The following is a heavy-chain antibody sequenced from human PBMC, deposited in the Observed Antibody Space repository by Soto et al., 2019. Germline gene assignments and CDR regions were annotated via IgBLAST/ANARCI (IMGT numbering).Heavy chain of an antibody. J-gene: IGHJ6*02. D-gene: IGHD3-10*01. CDR2: ISTYTGNT. CDR3: ARGYYYGSGRPTPGGMDV. CDR1: GYTFTNYD. Sequence: QVHLVQSGAEVKKPGASVKVSCKASGYTFTNYDINWVRQAPGQGLEWMGWISTYTGNTNYAQKLQGRVTMTTDTSTSTDYMELRSRRSDDTAVYYCARGYYYGSGRPTPGGMDVWGQGTTVTVSS. V-gene: IGHV1-18*01.